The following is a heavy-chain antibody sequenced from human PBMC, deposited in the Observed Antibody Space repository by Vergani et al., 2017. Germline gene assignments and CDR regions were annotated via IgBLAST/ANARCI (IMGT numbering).Heavy chain of an antibody. D-gene: IGHD3-22*01. CDR2: ISGSGGST. Sequence: EVQLLESGGGLVQPGGSLRLSCAASGFTFSSYAMSWVRQAPGKGLEGVSAISGSGGSTYYADSVKGRFTISRDNSKNTLYLQMNSLRAEDTAVYYCAKVRLDYYDSSGYSDDAFDIWGQGTMVTVSS. V-gene: IGHV3-23*01. CDR1: GFTFSSYA. CDR3: AKVRLDYYDSSGYSDDAFDI. J-gene: IGHJ3*02.